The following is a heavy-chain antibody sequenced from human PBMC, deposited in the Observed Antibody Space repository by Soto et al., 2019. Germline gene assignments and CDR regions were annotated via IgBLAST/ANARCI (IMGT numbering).Heavy chain of an antibody. V-gene: IGHV1-8*01. CDR3: ARAPVGYYNNWFDP. J-gene: IGHJ5*02. Sequence: QVPLVQSGAEVKKPGASVKVSCKASGYTFTSYDINWVRQATGQGLEWMGWMNPNSGNTGYAQKFQGRVTMTRNTSISTAYMELSSLRSEDTAVYYCARAPVGYYNNWFDPWGQGTLVTVSS. CDR2: MNPNSGNT. CDR1: GYTFTSYD. D-gene: IGHD3-9*01.